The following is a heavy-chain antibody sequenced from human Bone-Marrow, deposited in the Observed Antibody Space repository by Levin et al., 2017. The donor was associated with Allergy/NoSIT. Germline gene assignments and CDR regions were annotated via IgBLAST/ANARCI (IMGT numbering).Heavy chain of an antibody. CDR3: VSGQWSYFQH. V-gene: IGHV3-21*01. CDR2: ISSSNSYI. J-gene: IGHJ1*01. D-gene: IGHD2-15*01. Sequence: GGSLRLSCAASGFTFSSYNMNWVRQAPGKGLEWVSFISSSNSYIHYTDSVKGRFTISRDNAKNSLYLQMNSLRAEDTAVYYCVSGQWSYFQHWGQGTLVTVSS. CDR1: GFTFSSYN.